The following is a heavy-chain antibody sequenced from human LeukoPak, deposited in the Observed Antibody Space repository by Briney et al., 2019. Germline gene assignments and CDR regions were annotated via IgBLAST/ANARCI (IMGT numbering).Heavy chain of an antibody. V-gene: IGHV1-69*13. D-gene: IGHD3-22*01. CDR2: IIPIFGTA. CDR3: ARGRTYYYDSSGSRYYYGMDV. J-gene: IGHJ6*02. CDR1: GHTFTNYG. Sequence: GASVKVSCKASGHTFTNYGITWVRQAPGQGLEWMGGIIPIFGTANYAQKFQGRVTITADESTSTAYMELSSLRSEDTAVYYCARGRTYYYDSSGSRYYYGMDVWGQGTTVTVSS.